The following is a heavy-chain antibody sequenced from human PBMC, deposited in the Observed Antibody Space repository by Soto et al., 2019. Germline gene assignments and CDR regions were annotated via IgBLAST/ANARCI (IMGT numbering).Heavy chain of an antibody. CDR3: ARAQSFEFHNWFDP. Sequence: ASVKVSCKASGYTFTGYYMHWVRQAPGQGLEWMGWINPNSGGTNYAQKFQGWVTMTRDTSISTAYMELSRLRSDDTAVYYCARAQSFEFHNWFDPWGQGTLVTAPQ. CDR2: INPNSGGT. D-gene: IGHD3-10*01. V-gene: IGHV1-2*04. J-gene: IGHJ5*02. CDR1: GYTFTGYY.